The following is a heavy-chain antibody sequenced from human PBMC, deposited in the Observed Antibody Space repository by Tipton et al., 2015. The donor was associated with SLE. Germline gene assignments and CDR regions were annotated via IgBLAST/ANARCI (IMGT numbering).Heavy chain of an antibody. CDR1: GASISSHC. D-gene: IGHD4-23*01. CDR3: ARGSVRADDY. Sequence: TLSLTCTVSGASISSHCWCWILQPPGKGLEWIGYICNSVNINYIPSLKSRVTISADTSKNQISLKLTSVTAADTAVFYCARGSVRADDYWGQGTLVTVSS. V-gene: IGHV4-59*11. J-gene: IGHJ4*02. CDR2: ICNSVNI.